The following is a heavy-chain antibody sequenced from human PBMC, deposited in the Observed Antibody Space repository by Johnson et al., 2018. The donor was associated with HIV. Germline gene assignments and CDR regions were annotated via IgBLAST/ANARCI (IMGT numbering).Heavy chain of an antibody. J-gene: IGHJ3*02. CDR1: GLTFSSYA. D-gene: IGHD3-22*01. CDR3: AKNQAKIRKHYDVKMEDAYDI. CDR2: LGGRGANT. V-gene: IGHV3-23*04. Sequence: VQLVESGGGLEQPGGSLRLSCAASGLTFSSYAMSWVRQAPGKGLEWVSSLGGRGANTYYADSVKGRFTISSDNSKNTLYLQMNSLRAEDTRVYYCAKNQAKIRKHYDVKMEDAYDIWGQGTMVIVSS.